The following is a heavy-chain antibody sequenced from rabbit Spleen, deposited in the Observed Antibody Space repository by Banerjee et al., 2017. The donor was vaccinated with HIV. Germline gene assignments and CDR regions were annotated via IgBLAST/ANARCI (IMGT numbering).Heavy chain of an antibody. Sequence: QEQLVESGGGLVQPEGSLTLTCTASGFSFSSGYDMFWVRQAPGKGLEYIGYITSGGSTYYASWAKGRFTITRSTNLNTVTLQMTSLTAADTAAYFCARDGYSRGWGIILYYFNLWGPGTLVTVS. CDR3: ARDGYSRGWGIILYYFNL. CDR2: ITSGGST. D-gene: IGHD4-1*01. J-gene: IGHJ4*01. CDR1: GFSFSSGYD. V-gene: IGHV1S47*01.